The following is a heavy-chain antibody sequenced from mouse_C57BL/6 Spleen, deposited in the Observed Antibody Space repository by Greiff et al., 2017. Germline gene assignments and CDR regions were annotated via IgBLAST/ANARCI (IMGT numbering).Heavy chain of an antibody. V-gene: IGHV1-80*01. CDR1: GYAFSSYW. CDR2: IYPGDGDT. D-gene: IGHD2-5*01. CDR3: ATYSNYVAY. J-gene: IGHJ3*01. Sequence: VKLQQSGAELVKPGASVKISCKASGYAFSSYWMNWVKQRPGKGLEWIGQIYPGDGDTNYNGKFKGKATLTADKSSSPAYMQLSSLTSEDSAVYFCATYSNYVAYWGQGTLVTVSA.